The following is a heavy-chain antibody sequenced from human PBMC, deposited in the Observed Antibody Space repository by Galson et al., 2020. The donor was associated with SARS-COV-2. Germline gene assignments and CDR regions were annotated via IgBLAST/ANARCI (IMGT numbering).Heavy chain of an antibody. CDR2: IYHSGST. D-gene: IGHD3-22*01. V-gene: IGHV4-4*02. CDR1: GGSISSSNW. Sequence: SETLSLTCAVSGGSISSSNWWSWVRQPPGKGLEWIGEIYHSGSTNYNPSLKSRVTISVDKSKNQFSLKLSSLTAADTAVYYCAREETDYDSSGPVYYYYGMDVWGQGTTVTVSS. J-gene: IGHJ6*02. CDR3: AREETDYDSSGPVYYYYGMDV.